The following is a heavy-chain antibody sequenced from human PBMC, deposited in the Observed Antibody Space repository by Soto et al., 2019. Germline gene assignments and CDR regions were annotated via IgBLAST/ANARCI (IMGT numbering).Heavy chain of an antibody. D-gene: IGHD2-2*01. CDR1: GFTFSSYG. J-gene: IGHJ6*02. CDR2: IWYDGSNK. V-gene: IGHV3-33*01. Sequence: GGSLRLSCAASGFTFSSYGMHWVRQAPGKGLEWVAVIWYDGSNKYYADSVKGRFTISRDNSKNTLYLQMNSLRAEDTAVYYCARDCGSIVRYYGMDVWGQGTTVTVSS. CDR3: ARDCGSIVRYYGMDV.